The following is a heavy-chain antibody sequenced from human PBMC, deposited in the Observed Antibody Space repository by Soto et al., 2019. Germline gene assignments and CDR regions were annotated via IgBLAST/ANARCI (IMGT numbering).Heavy chain of an antibody. Sequence: QVQLVQSGAEVKKPGSSVKVSCKASGGTFSSYAISWVRQAPGQGLEWMGGIIPIFGTANYAQKFQGRVTITADESTRTAYMELSSLRSEDTAVYYCARERYCSGGSCYNWFDPWGQGTLVTFSS. CDR1: GGTFSSYA. J-gene: IGHJ5*02. CDR2: IIPIFGTA. CDR3: ARERYCSGGSCYNWFDP. V-gene: IGHV1-69*12. D-gene: IGHD2-15*01.